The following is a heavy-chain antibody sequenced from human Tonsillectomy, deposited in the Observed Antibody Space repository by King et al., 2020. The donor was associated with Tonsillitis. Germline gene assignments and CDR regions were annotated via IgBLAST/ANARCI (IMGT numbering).Heavy chain of an antibody. CDR2: ISGSGGIT. CDR1: VFTFSNYA. D-gene: IGHD1-14*01. CDR3: AKSLAGISGWFDP. Sequence: VQLVESGGGLVQPGWSLRLSCAASVFTFSNYAMSWVRQAPGKGLDWVSGISGSGGITYYADSVKGRFTISRDNSKNTLYLQMNSLRAEDTAVYYCAKSLAGISGWFDPWGQGTLVIVSS. J-gene: IGHJ5*02. V-gene: IGHV3-23*04.